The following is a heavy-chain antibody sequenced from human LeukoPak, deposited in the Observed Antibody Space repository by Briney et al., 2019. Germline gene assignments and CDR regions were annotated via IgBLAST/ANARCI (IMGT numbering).Heavy chain of an antibody. CDR1: GYTFTNYA. D-gene: IGHD5-18*01. V-gene: IGHV1-3*01. CDR3: VRGPPRRGYNYGGDAFDI. Sequence: ASVKVSCKASGYTFTNYAMHWVRQAPGQRLEWMGWINAGNGNTKYSQKFQGRVTITRDTSASTAYMEVSSLRSEDSAVYYCVRGPPRRGYNYGGDAFDIWGQGTMVTVSS. J-gene: IGHJ3*02. CDR2: INAGNGNT.